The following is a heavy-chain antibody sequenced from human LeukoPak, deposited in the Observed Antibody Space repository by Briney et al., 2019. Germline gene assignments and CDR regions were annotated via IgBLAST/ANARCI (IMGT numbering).Heavy chain of an antibody. CDR3: ARAPAAVGAEYFQH. Sequence: GGSLRLSCAASGFTFSSYSMNWVRQAPGKGLEWVSSISSSSSYIYYADSVKGRFTISRDNAKNSLYLQMNSLRAEDTAVYYCARAPAAVGAEYFQHWGQGTLVTVSS. CDR2: ISSSSSYI. CDR1: GFTFSSYS. J-gene: IGHJ1*01. V-gene: IGHV3-21*01. D-gene: IGHD6-25*01.